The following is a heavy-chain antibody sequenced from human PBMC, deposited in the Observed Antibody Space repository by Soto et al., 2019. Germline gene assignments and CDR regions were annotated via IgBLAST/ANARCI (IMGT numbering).Heavy chain of an antibody. D-gene: IGHD1-26*01. CDR2: ISYDGSNK. Sequence: QVQLVESGGGVVQPGRSLSLSCAASGFTFSSYAMHWVRQAPGKGLEWVAVISYDGSNKYYADSVKGRFTISRDNSKNTLYLQMNSLRAEDTAVYYCARDQRSGSYYLLDYCGQGTLVTVSS. J-gene: IGHJ4*02. V-gene: IGHV3-30-3*01. CDR3: ARDQRSGSYYLLDY. CDR1: GFTFSSYA.